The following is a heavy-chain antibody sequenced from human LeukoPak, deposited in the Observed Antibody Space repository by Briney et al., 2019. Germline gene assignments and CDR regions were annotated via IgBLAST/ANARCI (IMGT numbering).Heavy chain of an antibody. D-gene: IGHD6-19*01. Sequence: GGSLRLSCAASGFTFSSYWMGWVRQAPGKGLEWVANIKQDGSEKHYVDSVKGRFTIPRDNAKTSLYLQMNSLRAEDTAVYYCARGWYSSGWYDYWGQGTLVTVSS. J-gene: IGHJ4*02. V-gene: IGHV3-7*01. CDR2: IKQDGSEK. CDR1: GFTFSSYW. CDR3: ARGWYSSGWYDY.